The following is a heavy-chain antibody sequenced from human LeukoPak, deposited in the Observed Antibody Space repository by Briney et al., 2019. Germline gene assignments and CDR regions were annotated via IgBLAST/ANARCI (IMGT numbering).Heavy chain of an antibody. CDR2: ISGSGGST. CDR3: AKDFNWAFDY. Sequence: GGSLRLSCVASGFTFSSYAMSWVRQAPGKGLEWVSDISGSGGSTYYADSVKGRFTISRDISKNTVYLQMNSLRVEDTAVYYCAKDFNWAFDYWGQGTLVTVSS. D-gene: IGHD1-1*01. J-gene: IGHJ4*02. CDR1: GFTFSSYA. V-gene: IGHV3-23*01.